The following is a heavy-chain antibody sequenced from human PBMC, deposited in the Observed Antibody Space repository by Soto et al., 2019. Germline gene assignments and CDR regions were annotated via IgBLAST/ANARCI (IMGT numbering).Heavy chain of an antibody. D-gene: IGHD2-2*01. J-gene: IGHJ4*02. V-gene: IGHV4-59*01. Sequence: SETLSLTCTVSGGSISSYYWSWIRQPPGKGLEWIGYIYYSGSTNYNPSLKSRVTISVDTSKNQFSLKLSSVTAADTAVYYCARVIRGIVVVPAATRYYFDYWGQGTLVTVSS. CDR3: ARVIRGIVVVPAATRYYFDY. CDR1: GGSISSYY. CDR2: IYYSGST.